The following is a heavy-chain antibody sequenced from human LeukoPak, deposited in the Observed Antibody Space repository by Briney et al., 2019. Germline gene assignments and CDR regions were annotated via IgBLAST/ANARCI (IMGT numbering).Heavy chain of an antibody. J-gene: IGHJ6*02. V-gene: IGHV4-30-4*01. CDR3: ARGSYDFWSGVYYYHGMDV. CDR2: IYYSGST. CDR1: GGSISSGDYY. Sequence: SETLSLTCTVSGGSISSGDYYWSWIRQPPGKGLEWIGYIYYSGSTYYNPSLKSRVTISVDTSKNQFSLKLSSVTAADTAVYYCARGSYDFWSGVYYYHGMDVWGQGTTVTVSS. D-gene: IGHD3-3*01.